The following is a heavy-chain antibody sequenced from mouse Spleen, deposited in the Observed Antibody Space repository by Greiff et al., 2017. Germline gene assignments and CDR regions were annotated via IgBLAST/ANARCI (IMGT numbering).Heavy chain of an antibody. CDR3: ARDEEVRGAMDY. J-gene: IGHJ4*01. CDR2: ISSGGSYT. V-gene: IGHV5-9-4*01. CDR1: GFTFSSYA. D-gene: IGHD2-14*01. Sequence: DVQLVESGGGLVKPGGSLKLSCAASGFTFSSYAMSWVRQSPEKRLEWVAEISSGGSYTYYPDTVTGRFTISRDNAKNTLYLEMSSLRSEDTAMYYCARDEEVRGAMDYWGQGTSVTVSS.